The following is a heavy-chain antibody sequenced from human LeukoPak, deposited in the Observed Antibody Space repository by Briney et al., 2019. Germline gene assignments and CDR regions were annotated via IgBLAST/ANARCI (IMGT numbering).Heavy chain of an antibody. Sequence: GGSLRLSCAASGFTFSSYSMNWVRQAPGKGLEWVSSISSSSSYIYYADSLKGRFTISRDNAKNSLYLQMNSLRAEDTAVYYCARVVVEDYYDSSGYADYWGQGTLVTVSS. CDR1: GFTFSSYS. J-gene: IGHJ4*02. CDR2: ISSSSSYI. CDR3: ARVVVEDYYDSSGYADY. D-gene: IGHD3-22*01. V-gene: IGHV3-21*01.